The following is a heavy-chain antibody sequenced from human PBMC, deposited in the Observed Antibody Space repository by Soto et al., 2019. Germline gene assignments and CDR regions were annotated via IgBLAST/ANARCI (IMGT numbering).Heavy chain of an antibody. J-gene: IGHJ3*02. V-gene: IGHV1-18*01. D-gene: IGHD2-15*01. Sequence: GASVKVSCKASGYTFTSYGVSWVRQAPGQGLEWMGWISAYNGNTNYAQKLQGRVTMTTDTSTSTAYMELRSLRSDDTAVYYCARYCSGGSCYSQGSAFDIWGQGTMVTVSS. CDR2: ISAYNGNT. CDR1: GYTFTSYG. CDR3: ARYCSGGSCYSQGSAFDI.